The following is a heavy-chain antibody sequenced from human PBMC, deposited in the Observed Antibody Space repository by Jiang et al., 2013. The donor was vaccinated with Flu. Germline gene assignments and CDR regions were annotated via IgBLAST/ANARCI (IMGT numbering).Heavy chain of an antibody. CDR1: GGSISSSSYY. CDR2: IYYSGST. Sequence: LLKPSETLSLTCTVSGGSISSSSYYWGWIRQPPGKGLEWIGSIYYSGSTYYNPSLKSRVTISVDTSKNQFSLKLSSVTTADTAVYYCARHVFCPHCPRSQLPENLYYFDYWGQGTLVTVSS. J-gene: IGHJ4*02. D-gene: IGHD2-2*01. V-gene: IGHV4-39*01. CDR3: ARHVFCPHCPRSQLPENLYYFDY.